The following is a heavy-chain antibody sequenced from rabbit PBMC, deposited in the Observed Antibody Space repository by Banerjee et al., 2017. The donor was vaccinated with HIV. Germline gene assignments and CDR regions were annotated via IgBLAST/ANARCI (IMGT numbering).Heavy chain of an antibody. Sequence: QEQLVESRGGLVQPGGSLTLSCKASGFDFSSNAICWVRQAPGKGLEWIACINSNTGNTVYATWAKGRFTISKASWTTVTLQMTSLTAADTASYFCARDPYLGRDLWGQGTLVTVS. J-gene: IGHJ3*01. CDR2: INSNTGNT. V-gene: IGHV1S45*01. CDR3: ARDPYLGRDL. D-gene: IGHD4-2*01. CDR1: GFDFSSNA.